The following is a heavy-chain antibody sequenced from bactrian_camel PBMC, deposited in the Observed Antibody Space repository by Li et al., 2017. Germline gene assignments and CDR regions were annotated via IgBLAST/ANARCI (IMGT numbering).Heavy chain of an antibody. J-gene: IGHJ4*01. D-gene: IGHD1*01. CDR3: AAEGPNGGTFYKFGGIRVGFAY. V-gene: IGHV3S1*01. Sequence: VQLVESGGGSVEAGGSLRLSCAGSGFTSMNHCMGWFRQAPGKEREGVARIYTGGGSTYYADSVKGRFTISRDKAENTVFLQMDSLQPEDSGMYICAAEGPNGGTFYKFGGIRVGFAYWGQGTQVTVSS. CDR2: IYTGGGST. CDR1: GFTSMNHC.